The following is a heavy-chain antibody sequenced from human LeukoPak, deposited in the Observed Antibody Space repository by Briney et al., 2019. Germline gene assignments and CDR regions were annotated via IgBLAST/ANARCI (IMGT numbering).Heavy chain of an antibody. CDR2: IKEDGSKT. Sequence: GGSLRLFCVASGFTFNAHWVSWVRQAAGKGVELVAKIKEDGSKTDYVDSVKGRFTISRDNAKNSVFLQMNSLRAEDTAVYYCAPQTMILVLGGQGTLVTVSS. CDR3: APQTMILVL. CDR1: GFTFNAHW. D-gene: IGHD3-22*01. V-gene: IGHV3-7*01. J-gene: IGHJ4*02.